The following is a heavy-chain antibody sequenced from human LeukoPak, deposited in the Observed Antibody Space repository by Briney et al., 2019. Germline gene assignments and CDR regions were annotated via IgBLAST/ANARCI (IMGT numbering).Heavy chain of an antibody. CDR3: ARIGYCSSTSCYRWFDP. V-gene: IGHV4-34*01. J-gene: IGHJ5*02. CDR1: GGSFSGYY. Sequence: SETLSLTCAVYGGSFSGYYWSWIRQPPGKGLEWIGEINHSGSTNYNPSLKSRVTISVGTSKNQFSLKLSSVTAADTAVYYCARIGYCSSTSCYRWFDPWGQGTLVTVSS. CDR2: INHSGST. D-gene: IGHD2-2*01.